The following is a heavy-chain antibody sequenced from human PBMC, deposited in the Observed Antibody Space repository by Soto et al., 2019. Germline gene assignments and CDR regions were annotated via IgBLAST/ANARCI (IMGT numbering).Heavy chain of an antibody. CDR1: GDSITSSPYF. CDR3: ARETFFENSGSYCRFDS. Sequence: SETLSLTCTVYGDSITSSPYFWGWIRQAPGKGLEWIGSIYSGGIIYYHPSLKGRVTIFIETSQNQFSLNLTSVTAADTAVYYCARETFFENSGSYCRFDSWGQGTLVTVSS. D-gene: IGHD3-10*01. CDR2: IYSGGII. V-gene: IGHV4-39*02. J-gene: IGHJ5*01.